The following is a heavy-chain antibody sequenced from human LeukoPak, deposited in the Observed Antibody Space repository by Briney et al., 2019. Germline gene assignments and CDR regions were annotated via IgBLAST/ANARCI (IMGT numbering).Heavy chain of an antibody. CDR1: GGSISSYY. V-gene: IGHV4-4*07. CDR3: ARDSLSVVPAAETMDV. CDR2: IYTSGST. D-gene: IGHD2-2*01. Sequence: SETLSLTCTVSGGSISSYYWSWIRQPAGKGLEWIGRIYTSGSTNYNPSLKSRVTMSVDTSKNQFSLKLSSVTAADTAVYYCARDSLSVVPAAETMDVWGKGTTVTVSS. J-gene: IGHJ6*04.